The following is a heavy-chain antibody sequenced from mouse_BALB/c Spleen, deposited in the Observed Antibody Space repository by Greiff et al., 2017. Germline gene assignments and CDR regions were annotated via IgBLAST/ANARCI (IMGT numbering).Heavy chain of an antibody. CDR3: AREGLRLRGYFDY. CDR2: IWSGGST. D-gene: IGHD1-2*01. V-gene: IGHV2-2*02. J-gene: IGHJ2*01. CDR1: GFSLTSYG. Sequence: QVQLQQSGPGLVQPSQSLSITCTVSGFSLTSYGVHWVRQSPGKGLEWLGVIWSGGSTDYNAAFISRLSISKDNSKSQVFFKMNSLQANDTAIYYCAREGLRLRGYFDYWGQGTTLTVSS.